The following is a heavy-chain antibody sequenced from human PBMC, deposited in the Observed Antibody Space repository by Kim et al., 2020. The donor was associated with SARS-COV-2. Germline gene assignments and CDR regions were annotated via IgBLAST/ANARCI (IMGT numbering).Heavy chain of an antibody. J-gene: IGHJ4*02. D-gene: IGHD1-1*01. Sequence: YPGSVKGRFTISRENAKHSLYLQMNSLRAGDTAVYYCARASGVRDATFDYWGQGTLVTVSS. CDR3: ARASGVRDATFDY. V-gene: IGHV3-13*01.